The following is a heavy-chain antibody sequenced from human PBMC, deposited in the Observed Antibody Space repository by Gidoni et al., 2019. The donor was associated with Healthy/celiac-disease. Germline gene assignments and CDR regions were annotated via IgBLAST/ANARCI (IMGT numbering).Heavy chain of an antibody. Sequence: VQLQESGPGLVKPSQTLSLTCPVSDGSISSGSYYWSWLRQPAGKGLEWIGRIYTSGRPNYNPSLKSRVTISVDTSKNQFSLKLSSVTAADTAVYYCAGETPSSSWPNEIGTWGQGTLVTVSS. J-gene: IGHJ4*02. CDR3: AGETPSSSWPNEIGT. V-gene: IGHV4-61*02. D-gene: IGHD6-13*01. CDR1: DGSISSGSYY. CDR2: IYTSGRP.